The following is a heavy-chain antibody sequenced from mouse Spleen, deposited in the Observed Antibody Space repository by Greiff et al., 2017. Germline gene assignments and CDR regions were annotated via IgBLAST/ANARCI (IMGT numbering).Heavy chain of an antibody. Sequence: VQLQQSGAELVRPGASVKLSCTASGFNIKDYYMHWVKQRPEQGLEWIGRIDPEDGDTEYAPKFQGKATMTADTSSNTAYLQLSSLTSEDTAVYYCTSVTTVVAKEAWFAYWGQGTLVTVSA. CDR1: GFNIKDYY. CDR3: TSVTTVVAKEAWFAY. D-gene: IGHD1-1*01. J-gene: IGHJ3*01. V-gene: IGHV14-1*01. CDR2: IDPEDGDT.